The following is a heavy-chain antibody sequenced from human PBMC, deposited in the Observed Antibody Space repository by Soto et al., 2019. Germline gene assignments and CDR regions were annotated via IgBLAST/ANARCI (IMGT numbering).Heavy chain of an antibody. D-gene: IGHD3-3*01. CDR1: GFTFSNAW. V-gene: IGHV3-15*07. Sequence: EVQLVESGGGLVKPGGSLRLSCAASGFTFSNAWMNWVRQAPGKGLEWVGRIRSNADGGTADYAAPVKGRFTFSRDDSQNTLFLRMNSLETEDTAVYFCTTSISGLVTGHWGQGTLVTVSS. CDR3: TTSISGLVTGH. CDR2: IRSNADGGTA. J-gene: IGHJ4*02.